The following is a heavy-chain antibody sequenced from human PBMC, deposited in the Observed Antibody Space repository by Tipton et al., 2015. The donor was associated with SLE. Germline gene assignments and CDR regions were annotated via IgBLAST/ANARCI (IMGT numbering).Heavy chain of an antibody. CDR3: VRALGASY. J-gene: IGHJ4*02. Sequence: SLRLSCAASGFTFNSYSMHWVRQAPGKGLEWVAVIWYDGSYKYYGDSVKGRFTISRDNSKNTLYLQMNSLRAEDTAVYYCVRALGASYWGQGALVTVSS. D-gene: IGHD4-17*01. CDR1: GFTFNSYS. CDR2: IWYDGSYK. V-gene: IGHV3-33*01.